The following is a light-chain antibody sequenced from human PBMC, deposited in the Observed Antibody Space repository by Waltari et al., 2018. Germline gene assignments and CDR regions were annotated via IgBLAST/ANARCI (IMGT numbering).Light chain of an antibody. CDR3: SSYTSSKTYV. CDR2: DVS. CDR1: SSDVGRYKY. Sequence: QSALTQPASVSGSSGQSITISCTGTSSDVGRYKYVSWYQQNPGKAPKLIIHDVSDRPLGVSNRFSGSKFGNTASLTISGLQAEDEADYYCSSYTSSKTYVFGTGTKVTVL. J-gene: IGLJ1*01. V-gene: IGLV2-14*03.